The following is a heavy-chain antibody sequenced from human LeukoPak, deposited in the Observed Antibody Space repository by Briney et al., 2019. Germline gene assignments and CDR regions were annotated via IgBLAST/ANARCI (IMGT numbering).Heavy chain of an antibody. CDR2: IWYDGSNK. D-gene: IGHD5-18*01. V-gene: IGHV3-33*01. J-gene: IGHJ4*02. CDR3: ARESIGIQLWLRYFDY. CDR1: GFTFSSYG. Sequence: QPGRSLRLSCAASGFTFSSYGMHWVRQAPGKGLEWVAVIWYDGSNKYYADSVKGRFTISRDNSKNTLYLQMNSLRAEDTAVYYCARESIGIQLWLRYFDYWGQGALVTVSS.